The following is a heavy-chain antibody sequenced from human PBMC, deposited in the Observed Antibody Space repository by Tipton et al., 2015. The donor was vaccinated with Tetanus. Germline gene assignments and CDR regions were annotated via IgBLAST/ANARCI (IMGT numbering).Heavy chain of an antibody. CDR2: ITTNSYI. CDR1: GFMFGNYR. CDR3: ASGSTLDF. V-gene: IGHV3-69-1*02. Sequence: GSLRLSCTVSGFMFGNYRMNWVRQAPGKGLEWVASITTNSYIYYADSVKGRFTISRDNTKNSLFLQMNSLRAGDTAVYYCASGSTLDFWGQGTLVTVSS. J-gene: IGHJ4*02. D-gene: IGHD6-25*01.